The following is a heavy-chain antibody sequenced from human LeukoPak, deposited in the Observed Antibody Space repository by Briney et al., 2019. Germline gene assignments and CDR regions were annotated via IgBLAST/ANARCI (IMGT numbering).Heavy chain of an antibody. J-gene: IGHJ3*02. CDR1: GGSISSYY. V-gene: IGHV4-59*01. CDR3: ARPGDEIAKGDAFDI. D-gene: IGHD2-21*01. Sequence: SETLSLTCTVSGGSISSYYWSWIRQPPGKGLEWIGYIYYSGSTNYNPSLKSRVTISVDTSKNQFSLKLSSVTAADTAVYYCARPGDEIAKGDAFDIWGQGTMVTVSS. CDR2: IYYSGST.